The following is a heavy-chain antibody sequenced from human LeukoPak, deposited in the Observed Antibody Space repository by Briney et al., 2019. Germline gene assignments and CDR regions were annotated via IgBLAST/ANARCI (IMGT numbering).Heavy chain of an antibody. CDR2: IRYDGSNK. J-gene: IGHJ4*02. D-gene: IGHD6-6*01. CDR3: AREYTSSSTRVFDY. V-gene: IGHV3-30*02. CDR1: GFTFSNAW. Sequence: GGSLRLSCAASGFTFSNAWMSWVRQAPGKGLEWVAFIRYDGSNKYYADSVKGRFTISRDNSKNTLYLQMSSLRAEDTAVYYCAREYTSSSTRVFDYWGQGTLVTVSS.